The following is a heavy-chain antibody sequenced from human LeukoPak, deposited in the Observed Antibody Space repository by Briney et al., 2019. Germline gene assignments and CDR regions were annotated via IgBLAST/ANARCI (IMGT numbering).Heavy chain of an antibody. CDR3: AKARKRGYAYGSVDS. Sequence: PGGSLRLSCAASGFTFDDYTMHWVRHAPAKGLEWVSVISFDGRNSFYADSVKGRFTVSRDNKKKSLFLQMNSLRDEDTALYYCAKARKRGYAYGSVDSWGRGTLVTVSS. CDR2: ISFDGRNS. J-gene: IGHJ4*02. D-gene: IGHD5-18*01. V-gene: IGHV3-43*01. CDR1: GFTFDDYT.